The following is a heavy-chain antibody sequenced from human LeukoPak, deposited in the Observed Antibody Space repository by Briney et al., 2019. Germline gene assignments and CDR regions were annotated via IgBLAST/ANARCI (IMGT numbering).Heavy chain of an antibody. Sequence: GESLKISCKDSGYSFTSYWIGWVRQMPGKGLEWMGIIYPGDSDTRYSPSFQGQVTFSADKSISTAYLQWSGLKASDTAMYYCARRNNDRSGFYYFDSWGQGTLVTVSS. CDR2: IYPGDSDT. J-gene: IGHJ4*02. CDR3: ARRNNDRSGFYYFDS. CDR1: GYSFTSYW. D-gene: IGHD3-22*01. V-gene: IGHV5-51*01.